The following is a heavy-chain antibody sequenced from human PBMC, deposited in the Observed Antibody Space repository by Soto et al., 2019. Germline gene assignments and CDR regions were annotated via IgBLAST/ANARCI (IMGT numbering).Heavy chain of an antibody. D-gene: IGHD6-19*01. CDR2: INGDGSST. Sequence: XGSLRLSCAASGFTFSNYWMHWVRQAPGKGLVWVSRINGDGSSTNYADSVKGRFTISRDNAKNTLYLHMNSLRAEDTAVYYCARDPYSSGWYDDYFDYWGQGTLVTVSS. V-gene: IGHV3-74*01. J-gene: IGHJ4*02. CDR1: GFTFSNYW. CDR3: ARDPYSSGWYDDYFDY.